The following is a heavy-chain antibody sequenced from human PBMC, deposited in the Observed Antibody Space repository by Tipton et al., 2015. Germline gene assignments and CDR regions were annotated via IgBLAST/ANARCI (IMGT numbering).Heavy chain of an antibody. Sequence: TLSLTCTVSGDSLSGPYHWAWIRQPPGKGLECIGRVYHLGGTLYNPSLQSRLKISIDTSKNQFSLKMHSVTAADTAVYYCARGTPFHFWGRGTLVTVSS. CDR2: VYHLGGT. V-gene: IGHV4-38-2*02. CDR3: ARGTPFHF. J-gene: IGHJ4*02. CDR1: GDSLSGPYH. D-gene: IGHD3-10*01.